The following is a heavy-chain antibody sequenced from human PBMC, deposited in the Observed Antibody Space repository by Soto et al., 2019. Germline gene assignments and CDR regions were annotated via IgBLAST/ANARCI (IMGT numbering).Heavy chain of an antibody. CDR3: ARQGPRMYYFDY. J-gene: IGHJ4*02. Sequence: QVQLQESGPGLVKPSGTLSLTCTVSGDSISSSNWWSWVRQPTGKGLEWIGQIYHTGSTSYNPSLKSRVTISVDKSKKQFSLNLSSVTAADTAVFYCARQGPRMYYFDYWGQGTLVTVSS. CDR2: IYHTGST. V-gene: IGHV4-4*02. CDR1: GDSISSSNW.